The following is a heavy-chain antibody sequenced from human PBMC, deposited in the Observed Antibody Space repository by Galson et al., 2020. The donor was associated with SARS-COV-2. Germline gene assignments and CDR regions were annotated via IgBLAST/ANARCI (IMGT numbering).Heavy chain of an antibody. CDR2: IHHSGTT. D-gene: IGHD3-22*01. J-gene: IGHJ2*01. CDR1: GYSINSDFS. V-gene: IGHV4-38-2*01. Sequence: SETLSLTCAVSGYSINSDFSWAWSRQPPGKGLEWIRSIHHSGTTYQNPSLKSRVAISLDTSKNQFSLILSSVTAADAAVYYCAGPSSSCYYSFWDFDLWGRGTLVTVSS. CDR3: AGPSSSCYYSFWDFDL.